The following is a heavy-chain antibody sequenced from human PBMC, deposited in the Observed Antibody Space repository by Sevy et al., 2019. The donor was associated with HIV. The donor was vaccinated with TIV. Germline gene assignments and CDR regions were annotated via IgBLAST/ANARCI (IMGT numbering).Heavy chain of an antibody. CDR2: LSRHIRTI. J-gene: IGHJ4*02. V-gene: IGHV3-9*01. D-gene: IGHD5-12*01. Sequence: SLRLSCAASGFTLDDSAMHWVRQAPGKGLEWVSGLSRHIRTIGYADSVKGRFTISRDNARNSLYLQMNSLRAEDTAFYYCVKDKVDGDSGYGLFDFWGQGTLVTVSS. CDR3: VKDKVDGDSGYGLFDF. CDR1: GFTLDDSA.